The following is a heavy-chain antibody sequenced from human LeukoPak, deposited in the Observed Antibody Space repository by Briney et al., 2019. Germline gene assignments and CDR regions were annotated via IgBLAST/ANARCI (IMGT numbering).Heavy chain of an antibody. CDR1: GFTFSSYA. D-gene: IGHD6-19*01. CDR3: AKDGFYSSGWYDAFDI. Sequence: GGSLRLSCAASGFTFSSYAMSWVRQAPGKGLEWVSAISGSGGSTCYADSVKGRFTISRDNSKNTLYLQMNSLRAEDTAVYYCAKDGFYSSGWYDAFDIWGQGTMVTVSS. J-gene: IGHJ3*02. V-gene: IGHV3-23*01. CDR2: ISGSGGST.